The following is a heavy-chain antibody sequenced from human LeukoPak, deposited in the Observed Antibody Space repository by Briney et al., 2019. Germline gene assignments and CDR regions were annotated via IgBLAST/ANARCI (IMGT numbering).Heavy chain of an antibody. V-gene: IGHV3-21*01. Sequence: PGGSLRLSCAASGFTFSSYSMNWVRQAPGKGLEWVSSISSSSSYIYYADSVKGRFTISRDNAKNSLYLQMNSLRAEDTAVYYCARVGYCNSTSCYLRISDAFDIWGQGTMVTVSS. CDR2: ISSSSSYI. CDR3: ARVGYCNSTSCYLRISDAFDI. CDR1: GFTFSSYS. J-gene: IGHJ3*02. D-gene: IGHD2-2*01.